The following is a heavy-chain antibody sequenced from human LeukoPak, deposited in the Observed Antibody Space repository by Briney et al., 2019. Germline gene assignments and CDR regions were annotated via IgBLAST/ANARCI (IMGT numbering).Heavy chain of an antibody. CDR1: GFTFSAYT. V-gene: IGHV3-21*01. CDR2: ISTGSSYI. CDR3: AREDNWLDS. Sequence: PGGSQRLSCAASGFTFSAYTMNWVRQAPGKGLEWVSSISTGSSYIDYADSVKGRFTISRDNAKNSLYLQMNSLRVGDTAVYYCAREDNWLDSWGQGTLVTVSS. J-gene: IGHJ5*01.